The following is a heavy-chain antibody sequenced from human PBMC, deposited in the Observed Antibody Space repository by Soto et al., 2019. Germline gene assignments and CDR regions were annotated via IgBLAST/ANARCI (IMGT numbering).Heavy chain of an antibody. Sequence: PSETLSLTCTVSGGSINTYYWSWIRQPPGKGLEWIGNIYYSGSTYYNPSLKSRVTISVDTSKNQFSLKLSSVTAADTAVYYCANTYYYGSGSYPYFDYWGQGTLVTVS. CDR2: IYYSGST. J-gene: IGHJ4*02. V-gene: IGHV4-59*08. D-gene: IGHD3-10*01. CDR1: GGSINTYY. CDR3: ANTYYYGSGSYPYFDY.